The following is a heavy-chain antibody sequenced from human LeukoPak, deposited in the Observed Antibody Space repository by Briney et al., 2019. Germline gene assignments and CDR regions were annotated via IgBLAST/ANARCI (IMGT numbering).Heavy chain of an antibody. CDR1: GFTFSSYW. V-gene: IGHV3-74*01. Sequence: PGGSLRLSCAASGFTFSSYWMHWVRQAPGKGLVWVSRINSDGSSTSYADSVKGRFTISRDNAKNTLYLQMNSLRAEDTAVYYCARFPGHVTSGYYRPQLSDWGQGTLVTVSS. J-gene: IGHJ4*02. CDR3: ARFPGHVTSGYYRPQLSD. CDR2: INSDGSST. D-gene: IGHD3-22*01.